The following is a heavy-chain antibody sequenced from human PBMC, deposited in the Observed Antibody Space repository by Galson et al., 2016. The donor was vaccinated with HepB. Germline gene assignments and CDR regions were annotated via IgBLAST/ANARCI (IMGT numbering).Heavy chain of an antibody. CDR3: ARDKGSSSWYGDYYFYGMDV. V-gene: IGHV1-46*01. Sequence: SVKVSCKASGYTFTSYYIHWVRQAPGQGLEWMGIINPSAGSTSYAQKFQGRVTMTRDTSTSTVNMELSSLRSEDTAIYYCARDKGSSSWYGDYYFYGMDVWGQGTTVTVSS. J-gene: IGHJ6*02. CDR1: GYTFTSYY. D-gene: IGHD6-13*01. CDR2: INPSAGST.